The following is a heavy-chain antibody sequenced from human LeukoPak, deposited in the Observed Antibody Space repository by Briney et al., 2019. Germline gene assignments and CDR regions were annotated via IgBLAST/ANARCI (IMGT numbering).Heavy chain of an antibody. CDR2: IYYSGST. J-gene: IGHJ4*02. Sequence: SETPSLTCTVSGGSISSYYWSWIRQPPGKGLEWIGYIYYSGSTNYNPSLKSRVTISVDTSKNQFSLKLSSVTAADTAVYYCARDSYVGAWDHWGQGTLVTVSS. D-gene: IGHD1-26*01. V-gene: IGHV4-59*01. CDR1: GGSISSYY. CDR3: ARDSYVGAWDH.